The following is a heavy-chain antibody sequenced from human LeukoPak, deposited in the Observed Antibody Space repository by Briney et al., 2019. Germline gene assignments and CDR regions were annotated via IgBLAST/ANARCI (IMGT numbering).Heavy chain of an antibody. J-gene: IGHJ4*02. CDR1: GFIFSSYG. D-gene: IGHD3-22*01. CDR2: TSWNSGSI. CDR3: AKDTGYYYDSSNYLGY. V-gene: IGHV3-9*01. Sequence: GGSLRLSCAASGFIFSSYGMHWVRQAPGKGLEWVSGTSWNSGSIGYADSVKGRFTISRDNAKNSLYLQMNSLRAEDTALYYCAKDTGYYYDSSNYLGYWGQGTLVTVSS.